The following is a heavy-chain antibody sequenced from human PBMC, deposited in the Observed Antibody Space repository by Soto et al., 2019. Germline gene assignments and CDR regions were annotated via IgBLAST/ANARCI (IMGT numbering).Heavy chain of an antibody. J-gene: IGHJ5*02. CDR1: VGYFNDNY. V-gene: IGHV4-34*01. D-gene: IGHD3-10*01. CDR3: ATSLWCGSQVEL. CDR2: ISRSGTP. Sequence: QGQLQQWGAGLLKPSETLSLSCAVYVGYFNDNYYTWFRQPPGKGLEWIGEISRSGTPKYLPSLKSRASISLDASKTHASLKVTSVTASDTAVYYCATSLWCGSQVELWGQGTLVTVSA.